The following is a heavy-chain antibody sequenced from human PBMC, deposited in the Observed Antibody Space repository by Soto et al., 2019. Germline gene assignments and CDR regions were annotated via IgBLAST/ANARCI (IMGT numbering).Heavy chain of an antibody. V-gene: IGHV4-30-4*01. CDR2: IYYSGIT. Sequence: QVQLQESGPGLVKPSQTLSLTCTVSGGSIRSGDYYWSWIRQPPGKGLEWIGYIYYSGITYYNPSLRSPVTISVHTSKNQFSLKLTSVTAADTAVYYCARVSGSYYEFDYWGQGTLVTVSS. J-gene: IGHJ4*02. CDR3: ARVSGSYYEFDY. CDR1: GGSIRSGDYY. D-gene: IGHD1-26*01.